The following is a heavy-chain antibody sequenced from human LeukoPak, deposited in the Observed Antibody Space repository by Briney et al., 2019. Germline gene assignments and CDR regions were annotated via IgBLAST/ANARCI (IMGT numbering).Heavy chain of an antibody. J-gene: IGHJ6*03. D-gene: IGHD2-2*01. V-gene: IGHV1-69*05. CDR1: GGTFSSYA. CDR2: IIPIFGTA. Sequence: SVKVSCKASGGTFSSYAISWVRQAPGQGLEWMGGIIPIFGTANYAQKFQGRVTITTDESTSTAYMELSSLRSEDTAVYYCARAGGYCSSTSCYVRNYYFYNYMDVWGKGTTVTVSS. CDR3: ARAGGYCSSTSCYVRNYYFYNYMDV.